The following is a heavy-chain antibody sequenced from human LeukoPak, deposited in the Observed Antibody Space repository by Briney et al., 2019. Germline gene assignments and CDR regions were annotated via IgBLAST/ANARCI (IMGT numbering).Heavy chain of an antibody. CDR1: GGSISSYY. J-gene: IGHJ4*02. D-gene: IGHD6-19*01. CDR3: ARGPNAVAGYFDY. V-gene: IGHV4-59*01. CDR2: IYYSGST. Sequence: SETLSLTCTVSGGSISSYYWRWIRQPPGKGLEWIGYIYYSGSTNYSPSLKSLVTISVDTSKNQFSLKLSSVTAADTDVYYCARGPNAVAGYFDYWGQGTLVTVSS.